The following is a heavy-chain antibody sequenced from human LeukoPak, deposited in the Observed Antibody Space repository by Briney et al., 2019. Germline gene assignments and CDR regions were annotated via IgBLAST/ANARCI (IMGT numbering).Heavy chain of an antibody. D-gene: IGHD5-24*01. CDR3: ARDQGQRRDVYNFWWED. CDR2: ISGYKGNT. J-gene: IGHJ4*02. V-gene: IGHV1-18*01. Sequence: ASVKVSCKASGYTFTNYGISWVRQAPGQGLEWMGWISGYKGNTNHAQKFQGRVTMTTDTSTSTAYIELRSLRSDDTAVYYCARDQGQRRDVYNFWWEDWGQGTLVTVSS. CDR1: GYTFTNYG.